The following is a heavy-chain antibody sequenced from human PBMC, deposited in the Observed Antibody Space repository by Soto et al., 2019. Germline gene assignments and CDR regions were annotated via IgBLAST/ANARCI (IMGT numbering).Heavy chain of an antibody. J-gene: IGHJ6*02. CDR3: TRRAAAAAVVPYGMDV. CDR1: GFTFSGSA. CDR2: IRSKANSYAT. Sequence: LRLSCAASGFTFSGSAMHWVRQASGKGLEWVGRIRSKANSYATAYAASVKGRFTISRDDSKNTAYLQMNSLKTEDTAVYYCTRRAAAAAVVPYGMDVWGQGTTVTVSS. V-gene: IGHV3-73*01. D-gene: IGHD6-13*01.